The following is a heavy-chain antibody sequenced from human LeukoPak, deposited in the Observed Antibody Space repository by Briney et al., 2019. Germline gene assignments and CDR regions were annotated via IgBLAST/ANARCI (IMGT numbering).Heavy chain of an antibody. V-gene: IGHV3-23*01. CDR2: ISGSGGST. Sequence: GGSLRLSCAASGFTFSSYAMSWVRQAPGKGLEWVSTISGSGGSTYYADSVKGRFTISRDNSKNTLYLQMNSLRAEDTAVYYCAKHLVVLTASPFDYWGQGTLVTVSS. J-gene: IGHJ4*02. D-gene: IGHD2-21*02. CDR1: GFTFSSYA. CDR3: AKHLVVLTASPFDY.